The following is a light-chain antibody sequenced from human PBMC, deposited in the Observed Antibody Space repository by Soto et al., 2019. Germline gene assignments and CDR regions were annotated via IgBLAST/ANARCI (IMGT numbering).Light chain of an antibody. CDR1: QSISSY. CDR3: QQYNSYSPWT. CDR2: AAS. J-gene: IGKJ1*01. V-gene: IGKV1-39*01. Sequence: DIQMTQSPSSLSASVGDRVTITCRASQSISSYLNWYQQKPGKAPKLLIYAASSLQSGVPSRFSGRGSGTDFTLTISSLQPDDFATYYCQQYNSYSPWTFGQGTKVDIK.